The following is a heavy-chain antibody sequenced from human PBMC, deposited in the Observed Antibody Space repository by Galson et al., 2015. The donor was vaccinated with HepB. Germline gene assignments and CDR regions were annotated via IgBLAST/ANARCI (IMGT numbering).Heavy chain of an antibody. CDR1: GFTFSSYA. J-gene: IGHJ2*01. CDR3: ARVGYSSSWSIYWYFDL. D-gene: IGHD6-13*01. CDR2: ISYDGSNK. Sequence: SLRLSCAASGFTFSSYAMHWVRQAPGKGLEWVAVISYDGSNKYYADSVKGRFTISRDNSKNTLYLQMNSLRAEDTAVYYCARVGYSSSWSIYWYFDLWGRGTLVTVSS. V-gene: IGHV3-30-3*01.